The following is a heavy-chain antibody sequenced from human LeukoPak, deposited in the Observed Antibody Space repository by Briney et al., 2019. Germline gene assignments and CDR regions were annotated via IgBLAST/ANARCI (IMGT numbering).Heavy chain of an antibody. CDR1: GFTFSTYN. Sequence: PGESLRLSCAASGFTFSTYNMNWVRQAPGKGLEWVSSISSSSSYIYYADSVKGRFTISRDNAKNSLYLQMNSLRAEDTAVYYCARALGYSGYDFWPYSSGWYAFDIWGQGTMVTVSS. J-gene: IGHJ3*02. V-gene: IGHV3-21*01. CDR3: ARALGYSGYDFWPYSSGWYAFDI. D-gene: IGHD6-19*01. CDR2: ISSSSSYI.